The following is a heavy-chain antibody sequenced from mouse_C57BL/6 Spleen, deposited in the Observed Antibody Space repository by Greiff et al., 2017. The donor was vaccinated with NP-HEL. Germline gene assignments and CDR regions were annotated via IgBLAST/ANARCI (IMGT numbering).Heavy chain of an antibody. CDR3: TTPYYDYEGSGFAY. CDR1: GFNIKDYY. Sequence: EVQLQQSGAELVRPGASVKLSCTASGFNIKDYYMHWVKQRPEQGLEWIGRIDPEDGDTEYAPKFQGKATMTADTSSNTAYLQLSSLTSDDTAVYYCTTPYYDYEGSGFAYWGQGTLVTVSA. V-gene: IGHV14-1*01. CDR2: IDPEDGDT. J-gene: IGHJ3*01. D-gene: IGHD2-4*01.